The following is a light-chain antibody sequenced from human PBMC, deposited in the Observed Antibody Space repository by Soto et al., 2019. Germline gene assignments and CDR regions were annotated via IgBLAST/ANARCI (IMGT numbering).Light chain of an antibody. CDR2: KAS. V-gene: IGKV1-5*03. Sequence: DIQMTQSPSTLSASVGDRVTITCRASQRISTWLAWYQQKPGKAPKLLVYKASTLERGVPSRFSGSGSGTEFTLTTSSLQPDDFATYYCQQYNSYSTFGQGTKVEIK. CDR1: QRISTW. J-gene: IGKJ1*01. CDR3: QQYNSYST.